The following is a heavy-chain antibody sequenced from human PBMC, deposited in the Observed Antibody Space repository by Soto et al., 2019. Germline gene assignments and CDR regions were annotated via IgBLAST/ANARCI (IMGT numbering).Heavy chain of an antibody. CDR3: ASSAGQQLDMDV. Sequence: PSETLSLTCAVYGGSFSGYYWSWIRQPPGKGLEWIGEINHSGSTNYNPSLKSRVTISVDTSKNQFSLKLSSVTAADTAVYYCASSAGQQLDMDVWGKGTTVTVSS. D-gene: IGHD6-13*01. V-gene: IGHV4-34*01. CDR2: INHSGST. CDR1: GGSFSGYY. J-gene: IGHJ6*03.